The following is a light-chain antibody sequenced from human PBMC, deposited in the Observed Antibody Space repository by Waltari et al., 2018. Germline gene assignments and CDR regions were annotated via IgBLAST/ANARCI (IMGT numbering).Light chain of an antibody. CDR3: HQSYSTPPWT. Sequence: DIQMTQSPSSLSASVGARVTLTCRASQSIDNFLNWYQQKSGKAPKLLIYPTSSLQSGVLQSAVPSRCSSSGAATDFTLTISSLQPEDYAAYYCHQSYSTPPWTFGQGTKVEIK. CDR1: QSIDNF. J-gene: IGKJ1*01. CDR2: PTS. V-gene: IGKV1-39*01.